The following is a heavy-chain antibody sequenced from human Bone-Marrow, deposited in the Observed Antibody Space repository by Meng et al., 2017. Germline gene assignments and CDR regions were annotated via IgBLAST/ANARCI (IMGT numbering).Heavy chain of an antibody. CDR3: ARTYYYDSSGYYSSRY. J-gene: IGHJ4*02. CDR2: ISAYNGNT. Sequence: AVQKYAGASVQRSCNASGYTFTSYGISGVRQAPGQGPEWMGWISAYNGNTNYAQKLQGRVTMTTDTSTSTAYMELRSLRSDDTAVYYCARTYYYDSSGYYSSRYWGQGTLVTVSS. CDR1: GYTFTSYG. V-gene: IGHV1-18*01. D-gene: IGHD3-22*01.